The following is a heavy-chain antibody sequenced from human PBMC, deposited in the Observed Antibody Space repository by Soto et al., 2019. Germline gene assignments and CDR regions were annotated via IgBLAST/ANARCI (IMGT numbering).Heavy chain of an antibody. V-gene: IGHV5-51*01. J-gene: IGHJ4*02. CDR3: ARRRGLVGSFDY. CDR1: GYGFTTYW. Sequence: GESLKISCKGSGYGFTTYWLGWVRQVPGKGLEWMGIIYPGDSDTRYSPSFQGQVTISADKSISAAYLQWSSLKASDTAMYFCARRRGLVGSFDYWGRGTLVTVSS. CDR2: IYPGDSDT. D-gene: IGHD3-9*01.